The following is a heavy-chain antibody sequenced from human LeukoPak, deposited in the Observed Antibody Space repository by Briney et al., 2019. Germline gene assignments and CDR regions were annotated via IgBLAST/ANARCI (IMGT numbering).Heavy chain of an antibody. CDR1: GGSFSGYY. Sequence: PSETLSLTCAVYGGSFSGYYWSWIRQPPGKGLEWIGEINHSGSTNYNPSLKSRVTISVDTSKNQFSLKLSSVTAADTAVYYCARVGSSYYYDSSGYFGIDYWGQGTLVTVSS. CDR3: ARVGSSYYYDSSGYFGIDY. J-gene: IGHJ4*02. D-gene: IGHD3-22*01. CDR2: INHSGST. V-gene: IGHV4-34*01.